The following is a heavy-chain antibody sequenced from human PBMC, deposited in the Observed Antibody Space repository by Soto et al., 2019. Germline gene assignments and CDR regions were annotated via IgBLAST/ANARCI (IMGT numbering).Heavy chain of an antibody. J-gene: IGHJ6*02. CDR2: ISYDGSNK. Sequence: QVQLVESGGGVVQPGRSLRLSCAASGFTFSSYGMHWVRQAPGKGLEWVAVISYDGSNKYYADSVKGPFTISRDNSKNTLYLQMNSLRAEDTAVYSCAKDRPSGSRPYYYGMDVWGQGTTVTVSS. CDR3: AKDRPSGSRPYYYGMDV. CDR1: GFTFSSYG. D-gene: IGHD1-26*01. V-gene: IGHV3-30*18.